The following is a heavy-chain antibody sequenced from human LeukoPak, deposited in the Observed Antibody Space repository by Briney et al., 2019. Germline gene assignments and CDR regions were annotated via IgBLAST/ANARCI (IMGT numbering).Heavy chain of an antibody. D-gene: IGHD3-22*01. CDR1: GGSISSYY. V-gene: IGHV4-59*01. CDR2: IYYSGST. CDR3: ASGPDSSGYYYLCC. Sequence: SETLSLTCTVSGGSISSYYWSWIRQPPGKGLEWIGYIYYSGSTNYNPSLKSRVTISVDTSKNQFSLKLSSVTAADTAVYYCASGPDSSGYYYLCCWGQGTLVTVSS. J-gene: IGHJ4*02.